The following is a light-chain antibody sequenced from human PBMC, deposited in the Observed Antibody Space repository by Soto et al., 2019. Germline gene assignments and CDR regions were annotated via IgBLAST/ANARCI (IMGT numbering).Light chain of an antibody. CDR3: QQRGNWPRT. CDR2: DAS. V-gene: IGKV3-11*01. CDR1: QSVSSY. J-gene: IGKJ4*01. Sequence: EIVLTQYPGTLSLSPGERATLSCRASQSVSSYLAWYQQKPGQAPRLLIYDASNRATGIPARFSGSGSGTDFTLTISSLEPEDFAVYYCQQRGNWPRTFGGGTKVDIK.